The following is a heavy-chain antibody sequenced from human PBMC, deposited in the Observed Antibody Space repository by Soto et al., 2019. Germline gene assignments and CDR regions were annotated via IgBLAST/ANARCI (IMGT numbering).Heavy chain of an antibody. Sequence: GASVKVSCKASGYTFTNNAIHWVRQAPGQSPESLGWINVANGNTEYSRKFQGRVTLTGDASAGTAYMELRSLRSDDTAVYYCASSSRFRSDAFDIWGQGTMVTVSS. CDR1: GYTFTNNA. V-gene: IGHV1-3*01. D-gene: IGHD6-25*01. J-gene: IGHJ3*02. CDR2: INVANGNT. CDR3: ASSSRFRSDAFDI.